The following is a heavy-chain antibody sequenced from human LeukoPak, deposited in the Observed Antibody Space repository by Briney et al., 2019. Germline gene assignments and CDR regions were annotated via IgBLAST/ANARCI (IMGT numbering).Heavy chain of an antibody. Sequence: SETLSLTCTASGGSISSYYWSWIRQPPGKGLEWIGSIYYSGSTYDNPSLKSRVTISVDTSKNQFSLKLSSLTAADTAVYYCARERVVIIPDYFDYWGQGTLVTVSS. D-gene: IGHD3-22*01. CDR3: ARERVVIIPDYFDY. CDR1: GGSISSYY. CDR2: IYYSGST. V-gene: IGHV4-39*07. J-gene: IGHJ4*02.